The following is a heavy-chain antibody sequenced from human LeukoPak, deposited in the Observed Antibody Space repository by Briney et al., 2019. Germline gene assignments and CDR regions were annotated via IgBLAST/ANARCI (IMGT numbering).Heavy chain of an antibody. CDR2: I. Sequence: PERSLRLSCEASGFNFHNFAMHWVRQAPGKGLEWVSSIYYADSVKGRFAISRDNAKNSLYLQMNSLRAEDTAVYYCLPRGVTDSGPWGQGTLVTVSS. D-gene: IGHD3-10*01. CDR3: LPRGVTDSGP. V-gene: IGHV3-21*01. J-gene: IGHJ5*02. CDR1: GFNFHNFA.